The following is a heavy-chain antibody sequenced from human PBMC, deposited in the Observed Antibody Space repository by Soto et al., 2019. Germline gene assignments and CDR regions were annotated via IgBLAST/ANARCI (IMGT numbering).Heavy chain of an antibody. CDR1: AYTLTSYY. Sequence: ASVKVSCKASAYTLTSYYMHWVRQAPGQGLEWMGIINPSGGSTTYAHKFQGRVTMTTDTSTSTVYMELSSLRSDDTAVYYCARGVCRGGSCYAPASNYYYYALDVWRQGTTVTVSS. CDR3: ARGVCRGGSCYAPASNYYYYALDV. J-gene: IGHJ6*02. CDR2: INPSGGST. D-gene: IGHD2-15*01. V-gene: IGHV1-46*01.